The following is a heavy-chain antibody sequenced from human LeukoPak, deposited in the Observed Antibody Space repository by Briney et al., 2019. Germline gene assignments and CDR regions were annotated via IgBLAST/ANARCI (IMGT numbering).Heavy chain of an antibody. CDR3: ARGHRYYYDSSGYSG. V-gene: IGHV3-53*01. CDR1: GSTVSSNY. Sequence: GGSLRLSCAASGSTVSSNYMSWVRQAPGKGLEWVSVIYSGGSTYYADSVKGRFTISRDNSKNTLYLQMNSLRAEDTAVYYCARGHRYYYDSSGYSGWGQGTLVTVSS. J-gene: IGHJ4*02. D-gene: IGHD3-22*01. CDR2: IYSGGST.